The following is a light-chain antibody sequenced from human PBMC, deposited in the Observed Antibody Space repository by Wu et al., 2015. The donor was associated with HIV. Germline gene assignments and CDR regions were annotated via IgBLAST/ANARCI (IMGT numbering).Light chain of an antibody. J-gene: IGKJ1*01. Sequence: DILLTQSPGTLSLSPGERATLSCRASQSITSNYLAWYQQKPGQAPRLLVYATSNRATGIPDRFSGSGSGTDFTLTISRLEPEDFAVYYCQQYGTSPHTFGQGTKVEIK. V-gene: IGKV3-20*01. CDR2: ATS. CDR1: QSITSNY. CDR3: QQYGTSPHT.